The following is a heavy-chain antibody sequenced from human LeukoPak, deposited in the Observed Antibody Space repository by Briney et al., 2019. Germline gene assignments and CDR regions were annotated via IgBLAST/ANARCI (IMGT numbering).Heavy chain of an antibody. CDR1: GYTFTANY. CDR2: INPNSGGT. D-gene: IGHD2-2*01. V-gene: IGHV1-2*02. CDR3: ARNQRGYCSSTSCLPDLDY. J-gene: IGHJ4*02. Sequence: ASVKVSCKASGYTFTANYMHWVRQAPGQGLEWMGWINPNSGGTQYAQKFQGRVTMTRDTSISTAYMELSRLSSDDTAVYYCARNQRGYCSSTSCLPDLDYWGQGTLVTVSS.